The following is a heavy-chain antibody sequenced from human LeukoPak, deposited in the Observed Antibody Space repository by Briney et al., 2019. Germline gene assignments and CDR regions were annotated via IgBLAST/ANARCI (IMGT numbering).Heavy chain of an antibody. J-gene: IGHJ4*02. CDR2: INHSGST. Sequence: SETLSLTCAVYGGSFSGYYWSWIRQPPGKGLEWIGEINHSGSTNYNPSLKSRVTIPVDTSKNQFSLKLSSVTAADTAVYYCARVPHYDFWSGYSLLGIDYWGQGTLVTVSS. D-gene: IGHD3-3*01. CDR1: GGSFSGYY. V-gene: IGHV4-34*01. CDR3: ARVPHYDFWSGYSLLGIDY.